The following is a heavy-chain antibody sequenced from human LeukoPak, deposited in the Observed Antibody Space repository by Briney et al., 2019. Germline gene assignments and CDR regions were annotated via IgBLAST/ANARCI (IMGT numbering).Heavy chain of an antibody. V-gene: IGHV3-23*01. CDR1: GFTPSSYA. CDR3: AKVGESGYYFDY. D-gene: IGHD3-16*01. J-gene: IGHJ4*02. CDR2: ISGSGDNT. Sequence: GGSLRLSCAVSGFTPSSYAMSWVRQAPGKGLEWVSAISGSGDNTYYADSVKGRFTISRDNAKNTLFLQMNSLRAEDTAVYYCAKVGESGYYFDYWGQGTLVTVSS.